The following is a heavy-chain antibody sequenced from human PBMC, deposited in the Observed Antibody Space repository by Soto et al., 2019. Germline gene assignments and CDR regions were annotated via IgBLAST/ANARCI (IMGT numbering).Heavy chain of an antibody. V-gene: IGHV3-11*06. CDR2: ISSSSGHT. J-gene: IGHJ4*02. CDR3: ARGQDSGGFI. Sequence: LRLSCAASGFTFSDYYMSWIRQVPGKGPEWVSYISSSSGHTNYADSVRGRFAISRDNAKNSLFLQMNSLRAEDTAVYYCARGQDSGGFIWGQGILVTVSS. D-gene: IGHD1-26*01. CDR1: GFTFSDYY.